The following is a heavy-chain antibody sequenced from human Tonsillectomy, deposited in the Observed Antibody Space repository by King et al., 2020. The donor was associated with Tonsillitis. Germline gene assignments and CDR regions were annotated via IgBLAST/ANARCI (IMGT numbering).Heavy chain of an antibody. CDR1: GFTFSNYA. D-gene: IGHD1-26*01. V-gene: IGHV3-30-3*01. Sequence: VQLVESGGGVVQPGRSLRLSCAASGFTFSNYAMHWIRQAPGKGLEWVAVISYDGSNKYYADSVKGRFTISRDNSKSSLYLQMNSLRVEDTAVYYCARALVGATDDYWGQGTLVTVSS. CDR2: ISYDGSNK. J-gene: IGHJ4*02. CDR3: ARALVGATDDY.